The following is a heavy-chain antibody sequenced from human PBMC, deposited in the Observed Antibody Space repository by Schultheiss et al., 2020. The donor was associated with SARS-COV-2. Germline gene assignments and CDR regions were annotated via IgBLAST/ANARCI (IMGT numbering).Heavy chain of an antibody. Sequence: GESLKISCSASGFTFSSYAMHWVRQAPGKGLEYVSAISSNGGSTYYADSVKGRFTISRDNSKNTLYLQMSSLRAEDTAVYYCARDGDYYDYYYYGMDVWGQGTTVTVSS. CDR3: ARDGDYYDYYYYGMDV. J-gene: IGHJ6*02. CDR1: GFTFSSYA. CDR2: ISSNGGST. D-gene: IGHD2-21*02. V-gene: IGHV3-64D*06.